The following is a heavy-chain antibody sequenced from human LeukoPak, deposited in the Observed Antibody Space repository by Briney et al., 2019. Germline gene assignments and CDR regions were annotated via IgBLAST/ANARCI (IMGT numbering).Heavy chain of an antibody. CDR3: ARVAVAGPHMDY. J-gene: IGHJ4*02. V-gene: IGHV3-53*01. Sequence: GGSLRLSCVASGFTVNNNYMNWVRQGPGKGLEWVSVISSDGSTYYADSVTGRFAISRENVKNSLYLQMNSLRAGDTAVYYCARVAVAGPHMDYWGQGTLVTVSS. CDR1: GFTVNNNY. CDR2: ISSDGST. D-gene: IGHD6-19*01.